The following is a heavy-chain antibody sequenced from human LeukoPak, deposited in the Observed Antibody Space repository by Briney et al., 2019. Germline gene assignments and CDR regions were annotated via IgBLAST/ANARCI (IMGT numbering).Heavy chain of an antibody. J-gene: IGHJ4*02. Sequence: GGSLRLSCAASVFTFSSYAMSWVRQAPGRGLEWVSAFSVGGGSTYYADSVKGRFTVSRDNSKNTLYLQMNSLRAEDTAVYYCAREGEPPTGIDYWGEGALVTVSS. D-gene: IGHD3-16*01. CDR3: AREGEPPTGIDY. CDR1: VFTFSSYA. CDR2: FSVGGGST. V-gene: IGHV3-23*01.